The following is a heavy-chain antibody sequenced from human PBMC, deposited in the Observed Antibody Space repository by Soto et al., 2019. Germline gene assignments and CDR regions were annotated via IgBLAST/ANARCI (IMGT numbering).Heavy chain of an antibody. J-gene: IGHJ6*03. CDR1: GYTFTSYD. V-gene: IGHV1-8*01. Sequence: QVQLVQSGAEVKKPGASVKVSCKASGYTFTSYDINWVRQATGQGLEWMGWMNPNSGNTGYAQKFQGRVTMTRNTSIRTAYMELSSLTSEDTAVYYCSIGIVVVPAARWGCPAYYYMDVWGKGTTVTVSS. CDR2: MNPNSGNT. D-gene: IGHD2-2*01. CDR3: SIGIVVVPAARWGCPAYYYMDV.